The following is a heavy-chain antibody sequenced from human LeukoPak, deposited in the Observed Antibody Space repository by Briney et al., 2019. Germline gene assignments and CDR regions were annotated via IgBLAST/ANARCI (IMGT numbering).Heavy chain of an antibody. CDR1: GFTFSSYA. J-gene: IGHJ4*02. CDR3: AKVSGYDILTGYNDY. D-gene: IGHD3-9*01. CDR2: ISGSGGST. V-gene: IGHV3-23*01. Sequence: GGSLRLSCAASGFTFSSYAMSWVRQAPGKGLEWISAISGSGGSTYYADSVKGRFTISRDNSKNTLYLQMNSLRAEDTAVYYCAKVSGYDILTGYNDYWGQGTLVTVSS.